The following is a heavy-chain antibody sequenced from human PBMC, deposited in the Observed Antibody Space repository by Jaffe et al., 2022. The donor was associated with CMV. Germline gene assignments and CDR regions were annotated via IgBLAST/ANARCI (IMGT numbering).Heavy chain of an antibody. CDR3: ARQSYPEMIVVAEFDY. Sequence: QLQLQESGPGLVKPSETLSLTCTVSGGSISSSSYYWGWIRQPPGKGLEWIGSIYYSGSTYYNPSLKSRVTISVDTSKNQFSLKLSSVTAADTAVYYCARQSYPEMIVVAEFDYWGQGTLVTVSS. D-gene: IGHD3-22*01. CDR2: IYYSGST. CDR1: GGSISSSSYY. J-gene: IGHJ4*02. V-gene: IGHV4-39*01.